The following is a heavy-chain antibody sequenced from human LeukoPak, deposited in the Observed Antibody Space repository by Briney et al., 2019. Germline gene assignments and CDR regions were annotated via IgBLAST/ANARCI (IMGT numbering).Heavy chain of an antibody. CDR2: INHSGST. D-gene: IGHD3-3*01. CDR1: GGSFSGYY. J-gene: IGHJ6*03. CDR3: ARGARITIFGVARSYYYYYYMDV. V-gene: IGHV4-34*01. Sequence: PSETLSLTCAVYGGSFSGYYWRWIRQPPGKGLEWIGEINHSGSTNYNPSLKSRVTRSVDTSKNQFSLKLISVTAADTAVYYCARGARITIFGVARSYYYYYYMDVWGKGTTVTVSS.